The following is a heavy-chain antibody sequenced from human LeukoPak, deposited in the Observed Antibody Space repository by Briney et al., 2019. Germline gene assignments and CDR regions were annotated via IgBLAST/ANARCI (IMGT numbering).Heavy chain of an antibody. CDR3: ARDRDWAFDY. V-gene: IGHV3-48*01. CDR1: GSTFSDYT. CDR2: ISPSRGSI. J-gene: IGHJ4*02. D-gene: IGHD2-21*01. Sequence: GGSLRLSCAASGSTFSDYTLNWVRQAPGKGLEWLSYISPSRGSIAYADSVKGRSTISSDSAKNSVYLQINNLRAEDTAVYYCARDRDWAFDYWGQGILVTVSS.